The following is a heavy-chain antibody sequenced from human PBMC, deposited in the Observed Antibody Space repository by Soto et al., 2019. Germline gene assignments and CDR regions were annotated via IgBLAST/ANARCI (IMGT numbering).Heavy chain of an antibody. V-gene: IGHV1-69*01. CDR1: RGTLRNFV. CDR2: IIPFFGTT. D-gene: IGHD4-17*01. J-gene: IGHJ5*02. Sequence: QVHLVQSGAEVKKPGSSVKVSCKDTRGTLRNFVIDWLRQAPGQGPEWMGGIIPFFGTTNYAQKFQGRLTLTADEATRTAYMELDRRTSEDTAIYDCARPRGDYGQNNWFDPWGQGTLITVSS. CDR3: ARPRGDYGQNNWFDP.